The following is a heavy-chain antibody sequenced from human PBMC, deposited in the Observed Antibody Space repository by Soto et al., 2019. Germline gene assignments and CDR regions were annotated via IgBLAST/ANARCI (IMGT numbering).Heavy chain of an antibody. CDR1: GGSISSDSYY. CDR2: IFYTGKT. Sequence: SETLSLTCTVSGGSISSDSYYWGWIRQPPGGGLEWIGHIFYTGKTHYNPSLNRRVTVSIDTSKNQFSLILTSVTAADTAVYYCVRRKVPNLLKYFDYWGQGTLVTVSS. CDR3: VRRKVPNLLKYFDY. D-gene: IGHD1-26*01. J-gene: IGHJ4*02. V-gene: IGHV4-39*01.